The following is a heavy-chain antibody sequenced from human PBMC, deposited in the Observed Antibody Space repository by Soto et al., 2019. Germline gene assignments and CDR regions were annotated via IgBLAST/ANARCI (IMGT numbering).Heavy chain of an antibody. D-gene: IGHD4-17*01. CDR3: AKTSDGDFQYGMDV. V-gene: IGHV3-23*01. CDR1: GFTFSTYA. J-gene: IGHJ6*02. CDR2: ITGSGGST. Sequence: EVQLLESGGGLVQPGGSLRLSCAASGFTFSTYAMSWVRQAPGEGLEWVSGITGSGGSTYYADSVKGRVTISRDNSKNTLYLQMNSLRAEDTAVYYCAKTSDGDFQYGMDVWGQGTTVTVSS.